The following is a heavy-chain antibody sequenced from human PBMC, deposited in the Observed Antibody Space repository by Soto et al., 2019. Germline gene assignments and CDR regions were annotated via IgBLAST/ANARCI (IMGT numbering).Heavy chain of an antibody. V-gene: IGHV3-23*01. D-gene: IGHD6-6*01. CDR3: AEDRERIAARSIDY. J-gene: IGHJ4*02. CDR1: GFTFSSYA. Sequence: EVQLLESGGGLVQPGGSLRLSCAASGFTFSSYAMSWVRQAPGKGLEWVSGISGSGVSTYYADSVKGRFTISRDNSKSTLDLQMNSLRAEATAAYYCAEDRERIAARSIDYWGQGTLVTVSS. CDR2: ISGSGVST.